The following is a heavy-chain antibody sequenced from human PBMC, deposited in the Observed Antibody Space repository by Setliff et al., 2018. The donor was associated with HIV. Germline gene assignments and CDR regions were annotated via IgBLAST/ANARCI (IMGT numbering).Heavy chain of an antibody. J-gene: IGHJ4*02. CDR3: ARALHYDYVWGSYPLTN. V-gene: IGHV1-2*05. CDR1: GYTFTGYY. CDR2: IIPNSGGT. Sequence: ASVTVSCTASGYTFTGYYVHWVRQAPGQGLEWMGRIIPNSGGTNYPQKFQDWVTMTRDTAISTAYMELSRLRSDDTVVYYCARALHYDYVWGSYPLTNWGQGTLVTVSS. D-gene: IGHD3-16*02.